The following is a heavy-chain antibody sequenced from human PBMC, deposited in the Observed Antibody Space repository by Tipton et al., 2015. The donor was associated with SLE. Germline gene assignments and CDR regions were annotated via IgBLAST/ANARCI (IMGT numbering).Heavy chain of an antibody. CDR2: IYSGGST. J-gene: IGHJ4*02. CDR1: GGSISSSNW. V-gene: IGHV3-66*04. D-gene: IGHD4-17*01. CDR3: ARRITVTGFDY. Sequence: LSLTCTVSGGSISSSNWWSWVRQAPGKGLEWVSVIYSGGSTYYADSVKGRFTISRDNSKNTLYLQMNSLRAEDTAVYYCARRITVTGFDYWGQGTLVTVSS.